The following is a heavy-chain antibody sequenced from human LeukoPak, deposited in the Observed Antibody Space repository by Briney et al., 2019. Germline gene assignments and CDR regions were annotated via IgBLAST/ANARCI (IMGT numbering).Heavy chain of an antibody. CDR1: GFTFGDYA. V-gene: IGHV3-49*03. CDR3: TRSERGTYKGGFDF. CDR2: IRSKTYGGTG. J-gene: IGHJ4*02. D-gene: IGHD3-16*01. Sequence: GGSLRPSCTASGFTFGDYAMNWFRQAPGKGLEWVGFIRSKTYGGTGEYAASVKGRFTISRDDSKSIAHLQMNSLKTEDTAVYYCTRSERGTYKGGFDFWGQGTLVTVSS.